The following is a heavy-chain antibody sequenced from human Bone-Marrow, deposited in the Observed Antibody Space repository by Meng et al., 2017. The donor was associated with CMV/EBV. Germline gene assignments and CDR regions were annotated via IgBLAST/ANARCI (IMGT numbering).Heavy chain of an antibody. Sequence: GGSLRLPCAASGFTFSDYYMSWSRQAPGKGLEWVSYISSSGSTIYYADSVKGRFTISRDNAKNSLYLQMNSLRAEDTAVYYCARGGGYCSSTSCYDAFDIWGQGTMVTVSS. V-gene: IGHV3-11*01. CDR1: GFTFSDYY. CDR2: ISSSGSTI. CDR3: ARGGGYCSSTSCYDAFDI. J-gene: IGHJ3*02. D-gene: IGHD2-2*01.